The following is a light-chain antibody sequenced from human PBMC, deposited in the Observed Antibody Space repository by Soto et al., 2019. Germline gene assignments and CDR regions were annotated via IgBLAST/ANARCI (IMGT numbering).Light chain of an antibody. J-gene: IGKJ1*01. V-gene: IGKV1-5*01. CDR3: QQYNSYWT. CDR2: DAS. Sequence: DIRMTQSPSTVSASVGDRVTMTCRASQGISGWLAWYQQKPGKAPKLLIYDASSLESGVPSRFSGSGSGTEFTLTISSLRPDDFATYYCQQYNSYWTFGQGTKVDIK. CDR1: QGISGW.